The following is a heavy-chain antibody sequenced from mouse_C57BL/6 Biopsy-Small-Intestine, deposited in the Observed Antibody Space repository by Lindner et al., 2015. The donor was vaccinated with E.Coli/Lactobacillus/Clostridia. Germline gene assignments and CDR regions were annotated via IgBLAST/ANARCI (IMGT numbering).Heavy chain of an antibody. CDR3: TSLGDY. J-gene: IGHJ2*01. CDR1: GFNIKDSL. V-gene: IGHV14-1*01. Sequence: VQLQESGAELVRPGASVKLSCTASGFNIKDSLIHWVRQRPEQGLEWIGWIDPEDGETKYAPKFQDKATITADTSSNTAYLQLSSLTSEDTAVYYCTSLGDYWGQGTTLTVSS. D-gene: IGHD3-3*01. CDR2: IDPEDGET.